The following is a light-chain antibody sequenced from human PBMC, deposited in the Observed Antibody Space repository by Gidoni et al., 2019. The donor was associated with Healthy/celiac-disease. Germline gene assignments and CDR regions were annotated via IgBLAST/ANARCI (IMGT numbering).Light chain of an antibody. Sequence: DIQLPPSPSSLSASVGDRVTITCRASQSISSYVNWYQQKPGKAPKLLIYAASSLQSGVPSRFSGSGSGTDFTLTISSLQPEDFATYYCQQSYSTPLTFGGGTKVEIK. CDR1: QSISSY. V-gene: IGKV1-39*01. CDR2: AAS. CDR3: QQSYSTPLT. J-gene: IGKJ4*01.